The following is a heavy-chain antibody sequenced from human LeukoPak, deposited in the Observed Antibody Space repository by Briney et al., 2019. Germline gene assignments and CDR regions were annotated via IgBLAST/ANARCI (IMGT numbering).Heavy chain of an antibody. J-gene: IGHJ4*02. V-gene: IGHV3-23*01. CDR1: GFTFSSYG. CDR2: ISGSGHRT. CDR3: AKAPVTTCSGAYCYPFDY. D-gene: IGHD2-15*01. Sequence: GGSLRLSCAASGFTFSSYGVSWVRQAPGKGLEWVSGISGSGHRTYYADSVKGRFTISRDISKSTLYLQMNSLRAEDTAVYYCAKAPVTTCSGAYCYPFDYWSQGTLVTVSS.